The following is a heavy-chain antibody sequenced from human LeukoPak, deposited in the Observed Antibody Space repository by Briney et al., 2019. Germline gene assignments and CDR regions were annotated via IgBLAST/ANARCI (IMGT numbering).Heavy chain of an antibody. CDR3: AKVGDYVWGSYRNLYYFDY. J-gene: IGHJ4*02. CDR2: ISGSGGST. CDR1: GFTFSSYA. Sequence: GGSLRLSCAASGFTFSSYAMSWVRQAPGKGLEWVSAISGSGGSTYYADSVKGRFTISRDNSKNTLYLQMNSLRAEDTAVYYCAKVGDYVWGSYRNLYYFDYWGQGTLVTVSS. V-gene: IGHV3-23*01. D-gene: IGHD3-16*02.